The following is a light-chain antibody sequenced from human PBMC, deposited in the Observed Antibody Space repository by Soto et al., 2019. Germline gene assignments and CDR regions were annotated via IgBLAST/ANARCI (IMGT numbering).Light chain of an antibody. CDR2: DAS. CDR1: QSISRW. V-gene: IGKV1-5*01. J-gene: IGKJ1*01. CDR3: QQYNNYPWT. Sequence: IQLTQTPSTMYAIPGDIVTITCWASQSISRWLAWYQQKPGKAPKLLIYDASTLESGGPSRFSGSGSGAEFTLTISSLQPDDFGSYYCQQYNNYPWTSAQRAKVDI.